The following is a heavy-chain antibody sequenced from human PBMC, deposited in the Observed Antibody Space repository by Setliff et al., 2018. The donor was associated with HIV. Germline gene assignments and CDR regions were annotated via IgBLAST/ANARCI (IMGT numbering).Heavy chain of an antibody. D-gene: IGHD3-16*02. V-gene: IGHV3-48*03. CDR1: GFTFRNYK. CDR3: ARELYREWDY. CDR2: ISIGSGGTT. Sequence: GFTFRNYKFNWVRQAPGRGLEWVSSISIGSGGTTHYADSVKGRFTISRDNSKNTVYLQMNSLRVEDTAVYYCARELYREWDYWGQGTLVTVSS. J-gene: IGHJ4*02.